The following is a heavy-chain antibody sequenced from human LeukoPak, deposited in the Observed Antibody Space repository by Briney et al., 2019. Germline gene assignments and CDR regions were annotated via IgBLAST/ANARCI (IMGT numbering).Heavy chain of an antibody. D-gene: IGHD3-10*01. CDR1: GGSFSGYY. V-gene: IGHV4-34*01. J-gene: IGHJ6*03. Sequence: SETLSLTCAVYGGSFSGYYWSWIRQPPGKGLEWIGEINHSGSTNYNPSLKSRVTISVDTSKNQFSLKLSSVTAADTAVYYCPRRKAYYYGSGSYSGYYYYYYMDVWGKGTTVTVSS. CDR2: INHSGST. CDR3: PRRKAYYYGSGSYSGYYYYYYMDV.